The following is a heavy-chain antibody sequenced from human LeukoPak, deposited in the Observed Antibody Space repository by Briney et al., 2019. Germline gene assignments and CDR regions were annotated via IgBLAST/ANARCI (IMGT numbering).Heavy chain of an antibody. Sequence: RAGGSLRLSCAASGFTFNTYTMNWVRQAPGKGLEWVSYFSGSSGIIDYADSVKGRFTISRDNSKNTLYLQMNSLRAEDTAVYYCAREYYYDSSGYPRGEINWFDPWGQGTLVTVSS. J-gene: IGHJ5*02. CDR1: GFTFNTYT. CDR3: AREYYYDSSGYPRGEINWFDP. V-gene: IGHV3-48*01. D-gene: IGHD3-22*01. CDR2: FSGSSGII.